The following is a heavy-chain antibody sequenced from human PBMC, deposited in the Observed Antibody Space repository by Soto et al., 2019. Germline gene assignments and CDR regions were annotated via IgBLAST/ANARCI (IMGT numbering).Heavy chain of an antibody. D-gene: IGHD2-15*01. J-gene: IGHJ6*02. V-gene: IGHV1-69*13. CDR3: ARDSSHIVVVVAARLRYYYYGMDV. Sequence: SVKVSCKASGGTFSSYAISWVRQAPGQGLKLMGGIIPIFGTANYAQKFQGRVTITADESTSTAYMELSSLRSEDTAVYYCARDSSHIVVVVAARLRYYYYGMDVWGQGTTVTVSS. CDR1: GGTFSSYA. CDR2: IIPIFGTA.